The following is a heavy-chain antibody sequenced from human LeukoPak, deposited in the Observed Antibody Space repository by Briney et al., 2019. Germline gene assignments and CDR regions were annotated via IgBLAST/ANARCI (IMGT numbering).Heavy chain of an antibody. CDR3: ARSGGGLWFDP. Sequence: GGPLRLSCAASGFTFSDYYMSWIRQAPGKGLEWVANLKEDGSEKYYVDSVKGRFTISRDNVKNSLYLQMNSLRAEDTAVYYCARSGGGLWFDPWGQGTLVTVSS. CDR2: LKEDGSEK. J-gene: IGHJ5*02. CDR1: GFTFSDYY. V-gene: IGHV3-7*01. D-gene: IGHD3-10*01.